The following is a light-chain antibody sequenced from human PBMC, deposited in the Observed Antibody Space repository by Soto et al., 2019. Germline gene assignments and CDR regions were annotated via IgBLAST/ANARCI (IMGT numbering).Light chain of an antibody. Sequence: EIVLTQSPGTLSLSPGERATLSCRASQSVSSRLAWYQQKPGQAPRLLIYDASNRATGVPARFSGSGSGTASTLTISSLEPEDFAVYYCQQRSKWPPSTFGQGTKVDIK. V-gene: IGKV3-11*01. CDR2: DAS. CDR3: QQRSKWPPST. J-gene: IGKJ1*01. CDR1: QSVSSR.